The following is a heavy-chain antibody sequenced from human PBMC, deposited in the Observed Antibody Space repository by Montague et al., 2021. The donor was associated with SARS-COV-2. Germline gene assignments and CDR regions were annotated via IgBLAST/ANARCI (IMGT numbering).Heavy chain of an antibody. CDR1: SGSIISSGYY. Sequence: SETLSLTCSVSSGSIISSGYYWGWIRQPPGKELEWIGNIYCSGTTYYNPSLQSRGTISVDTSKNHLSLSLSSVTGADTAVYFCARGMIRGVTTPFDYWGQGSQVTVSS. D-gene: IGHD3-10*01. CDR2: IYCSGTT. J-gene: IGHJ4*02. CDR3: ARGMIRGVTTPFDY. V-gene: IGHV4-39*02.